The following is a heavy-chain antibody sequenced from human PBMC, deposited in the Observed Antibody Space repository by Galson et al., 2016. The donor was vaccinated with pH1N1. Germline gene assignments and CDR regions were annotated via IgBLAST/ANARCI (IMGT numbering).Heavy chain of an antibody. CDR1: GYTFHDYT. V-gene: IGHV3-43*01. J-gene: IGHJ6*02. D-gene: IGHD2-15*01. CDR3: AKGIQRWSYGMDV. Sequence: SLKVSCAASGYTFHDYTMHWVRQTPGQGLEWVSRVSWVGGSTSYAHYLKGRFTVSRDNTKNSLYLQMHSLRSEDTALYYCAKGIQRWSYGMDVWGRGTTVTVSS. CDR2: VSWVGGST.